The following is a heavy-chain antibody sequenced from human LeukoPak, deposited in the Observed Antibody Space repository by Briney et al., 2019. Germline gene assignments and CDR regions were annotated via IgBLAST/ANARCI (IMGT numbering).Heavy chain of an antibody. Sequence: PVKVSCKASGGTFSSYAISWVRQAPGQGLEWMGRIIPILRITSYAQRFQGRVTITADTSTSTAYMELSSLRSEDTAVCYCARDFPTYYYDSIGYYYYWFDPWGQGTLVTVSS. V-gene: IGHV1-69*04. CDR2: IIPILRIT. D-gene: IGHD3-22*01. CDR1: GGTFSSYA. J-gene: IGHJ5*02. CDR3: ARDFPTYYYDSIGYYYYWFDP.